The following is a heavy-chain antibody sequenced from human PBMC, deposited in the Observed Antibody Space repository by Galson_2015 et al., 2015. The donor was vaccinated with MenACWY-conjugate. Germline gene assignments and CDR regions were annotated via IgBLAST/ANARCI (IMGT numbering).Heavy chain of an antibody. D-gene: IGHD6-19*01. V-gene: IGHV4-4*02. CDR3: ARDPIAVTGTFYDY. J-gene: IGHJ4*02. CDR1: GASISSSNW. Sequence: SEPLSLTCAVSGASISSSNWWSWVRQSPGKGLEWIGEVYHSGSTNYNPSVKSRVTISVDKSKNPFSLKLSAVTAADTAVYYCARDPIAVTGTFYDYWGQGTLVTVSS. CDR2: VYHSGST.